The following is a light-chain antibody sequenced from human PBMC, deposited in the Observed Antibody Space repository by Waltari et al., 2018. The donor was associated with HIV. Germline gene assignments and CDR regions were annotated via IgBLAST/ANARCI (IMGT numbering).Light chain of an antibody. CDR1: SSKLGRNY. V-gene: IGLV1-47*01. J-gene: IGLJ3*02. CDR2: RNN. CDR3: ATWDDSLNVV. Sequence: QSVLTQPPSASGTPGQRVTIPCSGSSSKLGRNYVYWYQQLPGTAPNPLFYRNNQRPSGVPDLFSGSNSGTSASLAISVLRSEDDADYYCATWDDSLNVVFGGGTKLTVL.